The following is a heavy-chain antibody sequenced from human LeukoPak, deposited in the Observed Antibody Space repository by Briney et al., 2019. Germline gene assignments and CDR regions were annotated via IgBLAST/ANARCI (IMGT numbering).Heavy chain of an antibody. J-gene: IGHJ3*02. CDR3: ARQPIAATGTRAFDI. CDR1: GFSFTSYW. Sequence: GESLKISCKGSGFSFTSYWIAWVRQMPGKGLEWMEIIYPGDSDIRYSPSFQGQVTISADKSITTAYLQWSSLKASDTAMYYCARQPIAATGTRAFDIWGQGTMVTVSS. D-gene: IGHD6-13*01. CDR2: IYPGDSDI. V-gene: IGHV5-51*01.